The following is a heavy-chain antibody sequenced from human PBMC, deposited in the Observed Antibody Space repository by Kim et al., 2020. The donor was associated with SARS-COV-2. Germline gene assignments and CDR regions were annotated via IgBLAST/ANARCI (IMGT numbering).Heavy chain of an antibody. CDR2: INTNTGNP. J-gene: IGHJ6*03. V-gene: IGHV7-4-1*02. D-gene: IGHD3-22*01. Sequence: ASVKVSCKASGYTFTSYALNWVRQAPGQGLEWMGWINTNTGNPTYAQGFTGRFVFSLDTSVSTAYLQISSLKAEDTAVYYCARLMYYYDSSGYYHGDYYYYYMDGWGKGTTVTVSS. CDR3: ARLMYYYDSSGYYHGDYYYYYMDG. CDR1: GYTFTSYA.